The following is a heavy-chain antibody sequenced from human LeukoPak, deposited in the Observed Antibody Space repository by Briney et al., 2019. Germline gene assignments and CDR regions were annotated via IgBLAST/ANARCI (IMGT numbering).Heavy chain of an antibody. D-gene: IGHD4-23*01. CDR1: GGSISIGSYY. J-gene: IGHJ6*03. Sequence: SETLSLTCTVSGGSISIGSYYWSWIRQPAGKGLEWIGRIYTSGSTNYNPSLKSRVTISVDTSKNQFSLKLSSVTAADTAVYYCATDGGNSYYYYYMDVWGKGTTVTVSS. V-gene: IGHV4-61*02. CDR3: ATDGGNSYYYYYMDV. CDR2: IYTSGST.